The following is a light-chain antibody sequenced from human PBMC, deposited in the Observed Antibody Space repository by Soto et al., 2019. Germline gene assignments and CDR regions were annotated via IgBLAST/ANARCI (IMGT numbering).Light chain of an antibody. J-gene: IGKJ1*01. CDR1: QSVRSN. CDR2: AAS. CDR3: QQYNDWPRT. V-gene: IGKV3-15*01. Sequence: EIVMTQSPATLSVSPGEWATLSCRASQSVRSNLAWYQQRPGQAPRLLIYAASTRATGIPARFSGSGSGTGFTLVIDSLQSEDFAVYYCQQYNDWPRTCGQGTKVEIK.